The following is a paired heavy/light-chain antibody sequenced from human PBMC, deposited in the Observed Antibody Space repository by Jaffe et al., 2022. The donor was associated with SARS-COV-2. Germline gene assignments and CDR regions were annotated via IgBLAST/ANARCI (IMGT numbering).Heavy chain of an antibody. CDR3: AKSLGSAASGYSGYADY. CDR1: GFTFDDYA. CDR2: VSWNSGSI. Sequence: EVQLVESGGGLVQPGRSLRLSCAASGFTFDDYAMHWVRQAPRKGLEWVSGVSWNSGSIGYADSVKGRFTISRDNAKNSLYLEMNNLRTEDTALYYCAKSLGSAASGYSGYADYWGQGTLVTVSS. D-gene: IGHD5-12*01. V-gene: IGHV3-9*01. J-gene: IGHJ4*02.
Light chain of an antibody. J-gene: IGKJ4*01. V-gene: IGKV1-16*02. Sequence: IQMTQSPSSLSASVGDRVTITCRASQGISYYLAWFQQKPGKAPKSLIYAASSLQGGVQSKFSGSGSGTEFTLTISSLQPEDSATYYCQQYNSYPLTFGGGTKVEIK. CDR2: AAS. CDR3: QQYNSYPLT. CDR1: QGISYY.